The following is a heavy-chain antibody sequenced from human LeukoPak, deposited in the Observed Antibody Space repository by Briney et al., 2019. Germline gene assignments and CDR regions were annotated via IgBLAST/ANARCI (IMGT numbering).Heavy chain of an antibody. V-gene: IGHV4-34*01. D-gene: IGHD3-3*01. Sequence: SETLSLTCAVYGGSFSGYYWSWIRQPPGEGLEWIGDINHSGSTNYNPSLKSRVTISVDTSKNQFSLKLSSVTAADTAVYYCASRPIAARLRSGKHATPGYFDYWGRGTLVTVSS. CDR3: ASRPIAARLRSGKHATPGYFDY. CDR2: INHSGST. J-gene: IGHJ4*02. CDR1: GGSFSGYY.